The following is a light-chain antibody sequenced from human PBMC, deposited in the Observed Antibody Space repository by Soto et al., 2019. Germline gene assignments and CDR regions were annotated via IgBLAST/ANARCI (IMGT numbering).Light chain of an antibody. CDR3: MQSTQLPPT. J-gene: IGKJ5*01. Sequence: DVVMTQTPLSLSVAPGQPASISCKSSQSLLHITGETFLFWYLQKPGQSPQLLIYEVSTRVSGVPDRFSGSGSGTDCTLEISRVETDDVCIYYCMQSTQLPPTFGQGTRLEIK. V-gene: IGKV2D-29*02. CDR2: EVS. CDR1: QSLLHITGETF.